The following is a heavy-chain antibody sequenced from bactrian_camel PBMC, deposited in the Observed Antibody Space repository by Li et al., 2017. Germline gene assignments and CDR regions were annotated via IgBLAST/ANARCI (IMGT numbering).Heavy chain of an antibody. CDR2: INTSEET. J-gene: IGHJ4*01. D-gene: IGHD3*01. Sequence: HVQLVESGGGSVQAGGSLRLSCAASEYTGSSNCKGWFRQAPGKEREWVSSINTSEETDYADSVAGRFTASRDNAKNTLYLQMNSLKPDDTAMYYCAATLRKCLSAPSPGIYNQWGQGTQVTVS. CDR1: EYTGSSNC. CDR3: AATLRKCLSAPSPGIYNQ. V-gene: IGHV3S1*01.